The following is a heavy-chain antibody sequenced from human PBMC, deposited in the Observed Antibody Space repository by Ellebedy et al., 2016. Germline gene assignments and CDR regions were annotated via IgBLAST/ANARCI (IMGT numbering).Heavy chain of an antibody. V-gene: IGHV4-34*01. CDR1: GVSYSGYY. D-gene: IGHD3-16*01. CDR2: INHNERV. CDR3: AADRGIRGSPDY. Sequence: SETLSLXXAVYGVSYSGYYWTWIRQTPGKGLEYIGQINHNERVTYNPSFKSRVIISLDKPNKQFSLRLTPVTAADTALYYCAADRGIRGSPDYWGQGTLVTVSS. J-gene: IGHJ4*02.